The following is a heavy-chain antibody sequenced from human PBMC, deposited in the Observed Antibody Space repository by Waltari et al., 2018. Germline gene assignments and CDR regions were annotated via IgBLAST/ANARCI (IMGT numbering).Heavy chain of an antibody. CDR1: GYSISSGYY. Sequence: QVQLQESGPGLVKPSETLSLTCAVSGYSISSGYYWGWIRQTPGKGLEWIGSIYHSGSTYYNPSLKSRVTISVDTSKNQFSLKLSSVTAADTAVYYCARLNSGYSLGPDYWGQGTLVTVSS. D-gene: IGHD5-12*01. CDR3: ARLNSGYSLGPDY. J-gene: IGHJ4*02. CDR2: IYHSGST. V-gene: IGHV4-38-2*01.